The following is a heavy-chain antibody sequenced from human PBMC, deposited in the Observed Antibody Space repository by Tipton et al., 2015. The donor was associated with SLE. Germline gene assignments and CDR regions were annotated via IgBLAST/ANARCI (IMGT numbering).Heavy chain of an antibody. D-gene: IGHD4-17*01. CDR3: TRYGYFDY. V-gene: IGHV3-73*01. Sequence: SLRLSCAASGFTFSSYAMHWVRQAPGKGLEWVGRIRSKANSYATAYAASVKGRFTISRDDSKNTAYLQMNSLKTEDTAVYYCTRYGYFDYWGQGTLVTVSS. CDR2: IRSKANSYAT. J-gene: IGHJ4*02. CDR1: GFTFSSYA.